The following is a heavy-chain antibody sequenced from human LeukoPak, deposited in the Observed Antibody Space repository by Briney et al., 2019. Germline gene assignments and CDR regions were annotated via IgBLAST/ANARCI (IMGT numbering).Heavy chain of an antibody. D-gene: IGHD1-26*01. CDR3: ARISGELDNFDY. V-gene: IGHV3-72*01. Sequence: GGSLRLSCAASGFTFSDHYMDWVRQAPGKGLEWVGRTRNKANSYTTEYAASVKGRFTISRDDSKNSLYLQMNSLKTEDTAVYYCARISGELDNFDYWGQGTLITVSS. J-gene: IGHJ4*02. CDR1: GFTFSDHY. CDR2: TRNKANSYTT.